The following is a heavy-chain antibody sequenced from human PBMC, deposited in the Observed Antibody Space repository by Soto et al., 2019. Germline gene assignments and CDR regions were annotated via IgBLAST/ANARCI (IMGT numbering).Heavy chain of an antibody. Sequence: SETLSLTCTVSGASTSSSSYYWGWIRQPPGKGLEWIGSIYYSGSTYYNPSLKSRVTISVDTSKNQFSLKLSSVTAADTAVYYCATRSGDYGDYGDAFDIWGQGTMVTVSS. CDR2: IYYSGST. V-gene: IGHV4-39*01. D-gene: IGHD4-17*01. CDR3: ATRSGDYGDYGDAFDI. J-gene: IGHJ3*02. CDR1: GASTSSSSYY.